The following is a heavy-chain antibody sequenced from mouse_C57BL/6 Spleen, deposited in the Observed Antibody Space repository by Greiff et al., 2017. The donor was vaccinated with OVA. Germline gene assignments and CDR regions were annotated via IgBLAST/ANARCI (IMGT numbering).Heavy chain of an antibody. CDR1: GFTFTDYY. D-gene: IGHD1-1*01. CDR2: IRNKANGYTT. J-gene: IGHJ1*03. CDR3: ASLYYYGSYWYFDV. Sequence: EVHLVESGGGLVQPGGSLSLSCAASGFTFTDYYMSWVRQPPGKALEWLGFIRNKANGYTTEYSASVKGRFTISRDNSQSILYLQMNALRAEDSATYYCASLYYYGSYWYFDVWGTGTTVTVSS. V-gene: IGHV7-3*01.